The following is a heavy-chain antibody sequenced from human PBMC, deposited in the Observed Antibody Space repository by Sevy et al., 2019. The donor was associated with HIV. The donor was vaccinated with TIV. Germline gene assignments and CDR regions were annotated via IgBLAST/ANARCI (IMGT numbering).Heavy chain of an antibody. CDR1: GGTFSSYA. CDR2: IIPMFGTA. Sequence: ASVKVSCKASGGTFSSYAISWVRQAPGQGLEWMGGIIPMFGTANYAQKFQGRVTITADESTSTAYMELSSLRSEDTAVYYCARDRYSGSYQYYFDYWGQGTLVTVSS. V-gene: IGHV1-69*13. D-gene: IGHD1-26*01. J-gene: IGHJ4*02. CDR3: ARDRYSGSYQYYFDY.